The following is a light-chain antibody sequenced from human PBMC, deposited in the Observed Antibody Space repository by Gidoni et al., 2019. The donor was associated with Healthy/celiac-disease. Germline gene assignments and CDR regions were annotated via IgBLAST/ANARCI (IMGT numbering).Light chain of an antibody. Sequence: DIQITQSPSSLSASVGDKVTITCRASQSISSYLNWYQQKPGKAPKLLIYAASSLQSGVPSRFSGSGSGTDFTLTISSLQPEDFATYYCQQSYSNPRTFGGGTKVEIK. CDR3: QQSYSNPRT. CDR2: AAS. J-gene: IGKJ4*01. CDR1: QSISSY. V-gene: IGKV1-39*01.